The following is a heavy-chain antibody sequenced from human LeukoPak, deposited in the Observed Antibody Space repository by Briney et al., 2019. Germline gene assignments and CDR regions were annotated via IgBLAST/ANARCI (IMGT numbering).Heavy chain of an antibody. CDR2: INHSGST. V-gene: IGHV4-34*01. Sequence: SETLSLTCAVYGGSFSGYYWSWIRQPPGKGLEWIGEINHSGSTNYNPSLKSRVTISVDTSKNQFSLELRSVTAADTAIYYCARGTMMVGPWGQGTLVTVSS. J-gene: IGHJ5*02. D-gene: IGHD3-22*01. CDR3: ARGTMMVGP. CDR1: GGSFSGYY.